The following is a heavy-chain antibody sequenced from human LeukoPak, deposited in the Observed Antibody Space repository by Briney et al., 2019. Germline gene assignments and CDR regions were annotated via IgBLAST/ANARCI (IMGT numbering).Heavy chain of an antibody. Sequence: SETLSLTCGVSGGSISSSYRWSWVRQPPGKGLEWIGEIYHSGSTNYNPSLKSRVTISVDKSKNQFSLKLSSVTAADTAVYYCARDYYYGPDYMDVWGKGTTVTISS. CDR3: ARDYYYGPDYMDV. V-gene: IGHV4-4*02. J-gene: IGHJ6*03. CDR1: GGSISSSYR. CDR2: IYHSGST. D-gene: IGHD3-10*01.